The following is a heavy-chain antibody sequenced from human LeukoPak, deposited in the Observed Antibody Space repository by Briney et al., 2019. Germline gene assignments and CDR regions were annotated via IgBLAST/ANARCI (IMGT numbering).Heavy chain of an antibody. V-gene: IGHV1-69*05. Sequence: ASVKVSCKASGGTFSSNAISWVRQAPGQGLEWMGGIIPIFGTANYAQKFQGRVTITTDESTSTAYMELSSLRSEDTAVYYCARDLRVGNYYYHYMDVWGKGTTVTVSS. J-gene: IGHJ6*03. D-gene: IGHD1-26*01. CDR3: ARDLRVGNYYYHYMDV. CDR2: IIPIFGTA. CDR1: GGTFSSNA.